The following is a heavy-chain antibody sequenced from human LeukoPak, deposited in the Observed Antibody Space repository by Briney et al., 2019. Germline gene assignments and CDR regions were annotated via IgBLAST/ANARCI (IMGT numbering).Heavy chain of an antibody. J-gene: IGHJ4*02. CDR1: GGTFSSYA. D-gene: IGHD2-2*01. CDR2: IIPIFGTA. CDR3: ARNYAQRGYYFDY. V-gene: IGHV1-69*06. Sequence: SVKVSCKASGGTFSSYAISWVRQAPGQGLEWMGGIIPIFGTANYAQKFQGRVTITADKSTGTAYMELSSLRSEDTAVYYCARNYAQRGYYFDYWGQGTLVTVSS.